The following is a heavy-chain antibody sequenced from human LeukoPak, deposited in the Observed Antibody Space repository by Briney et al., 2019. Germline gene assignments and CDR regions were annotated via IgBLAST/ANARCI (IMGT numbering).Heavy chain of an antibody. CDR1: GGSISSSSYY. Sequence: KSSETLSLTCTVSGGSISSSSYYWGWIRQPPGKGLEWIGSIYYSGSTYYNPSLKSRVTISVDTSKNQFSLKLSSVIAADTAVYYCATTGGDCLDYWGQGTLVTVSS. D-gene: IGHD2-21*01. CDR2: IYYSGST. V-gene: IGHV4-39*01. CDR3: ATTGGDCLDY. J-gene: IGHJ4*02.